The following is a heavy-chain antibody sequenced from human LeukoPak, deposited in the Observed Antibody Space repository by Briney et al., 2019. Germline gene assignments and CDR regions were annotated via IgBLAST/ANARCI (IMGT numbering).Heavy chain of an antibody. D-gene: IGHD2-15*01. CDR1: GYSFTSYW. CDR2: IYPGDSDT. Sequence: GESLKISCKGSGYSFTSYWIGWARQMPGKGLEWMGIIYPGDSDTRYSPSFQGQVTISADKSISTAYLQWSSLKASDTAMYYCAISTPNCSGGSCRDAFDIWGQGTMVTVSS. V-gene: IGHV5-51*01. J-gene: IGHJ3*02. CDR3: AISTPNCSGGSCRDAFDI.